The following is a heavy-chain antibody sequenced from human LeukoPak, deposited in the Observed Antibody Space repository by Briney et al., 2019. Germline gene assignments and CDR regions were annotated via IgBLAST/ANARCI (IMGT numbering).Heavy chain of an antibody. Sequence: GRSLRLSCAASGFTFDDYAMHWVRQAPGKGLEWVSGISWNSGDIDYADSVKGRFTISRDNAKNSLYLQMNSLRAEDTAVYYCARDSESEKYSGYRAFDIWGQGTMVTVSS. CDR2: ISWNSGDI. V-gene: IGHV3-9*01. D-gene: IGHD3-22*01. CDR1: GFTFDDYA. CDR3: ARDSESEKYSGYRAFDI. J-gene: IGHJ3*02.